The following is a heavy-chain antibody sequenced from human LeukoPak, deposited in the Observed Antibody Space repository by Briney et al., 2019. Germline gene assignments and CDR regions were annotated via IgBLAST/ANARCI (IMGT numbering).Heavy chain of an antibody. Sequence: ASVKVSCKASGYTFTNYAVHWVRQAPGQRLEWMGWIKADNVNAKYSQKFQGRVTITRDTSASAAYMELSSLRSEDTAVYYCARGSSSWYVKHDYWGQGTLVTVSS. D-gene: IGHD6-13*01. V-gene: IGHV1-3*01. CDR2: IKADNVNA. CDR3: ARGSSSWYVKHDY. J-gene: IGHJ4*02. CDR1: GYTFTNYA.